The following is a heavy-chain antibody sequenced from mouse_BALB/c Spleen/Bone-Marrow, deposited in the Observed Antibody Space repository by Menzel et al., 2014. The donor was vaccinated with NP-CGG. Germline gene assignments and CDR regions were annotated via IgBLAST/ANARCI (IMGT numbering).Heavy chain of an antibody. J-gene: IGHJ2*01. V-gene: IGHV1S22*01. CDR3: TSWDY. CDR2: IYPGSGST. Sequence: LQESGSELVRPGASVKLSCKASGYTFTSYWMHWVKQRHGRGLEWIGNIYPGSGSTNYDEKFKSKGTLTVDTSSSTAYMHLSSLTSEDSAVYYCTSWDYWGQGTTPTVSS. CDR1: GYTFTSYW.